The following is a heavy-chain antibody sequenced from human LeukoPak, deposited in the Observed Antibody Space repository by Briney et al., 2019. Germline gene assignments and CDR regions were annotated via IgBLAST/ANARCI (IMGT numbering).Heavy chain of an antibody. CDR3: AKSGGYCSGGSCPGGYYYGMDV. Sequence: AGGSLRLSCAASGFTFSSYAMYWVRQAPGKGLEWVAVTSYDESNKSYADSVKGRFTISRDNSKNTLYLQMDSLRAEDTAVYYCAKSGGYCSGGSCPGGYYYGMDVWGQGTTVTVSS. D-gene: IGHD2-15*01. V-gene: IGHV3-30*18. CDR2: TSYDESNK. CDR1: GFTFSSYA. J-gene: IGHJ6*02.